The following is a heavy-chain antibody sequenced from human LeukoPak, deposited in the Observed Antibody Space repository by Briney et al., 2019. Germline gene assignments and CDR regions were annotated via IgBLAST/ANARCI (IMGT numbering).Heavy chain of an antibody. CDR3: ARPKYSSAWFAIFDS. D-gene: IGHD6-19*01. CDR1: GFTFSSYW. V-gene: IGHV3-74*01. J-gene: IGHJ4*02. CDR2: INSHGSST. Sequence: GGSLRLSCAASGFTFSSYWMHWVRQAPGKGLVWVSRINSHGSSTSYADSVKGRFTVSRDDAKNTVYLQMNSLRAEDTAVYYCARPKYSSAWFAIFDSWGQGALVTVSS.